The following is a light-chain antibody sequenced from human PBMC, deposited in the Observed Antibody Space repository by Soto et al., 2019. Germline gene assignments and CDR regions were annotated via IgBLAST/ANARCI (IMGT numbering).Light chain of an antibody. CDR1: QGISSY. CDR2: DAS. J-gene: IGKJ4*01. CDR3: QQVNVYPST. Sequence: IQLTQSPSSLSASVGDRVTITCRASQGISSYLGWYQQKPGKAPNLLIYDASTLHSGVPSRFSGGGSGTDFTLTISSLQPEDFATYYSQQVNVYPSTFGGGTKVEIK. V-gene: IGKV1-9*01.